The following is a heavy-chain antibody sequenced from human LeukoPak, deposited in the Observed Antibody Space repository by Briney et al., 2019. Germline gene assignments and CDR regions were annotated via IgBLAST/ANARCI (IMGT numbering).Heavy chain of an antibody. V-gene: IGHV4-34*01. D-gene: IGHD3-22*01. Sequence: SETLSLTCTVSGGSISSYYWSWIRQPPGKGLEWIGEINHSGSANYNPSLKSRVTISVDTSKNQFSLKLSSVTAADTAVYYCARGPYDSSGYFQIWGQGTMVTVSS. CDR2: INHSGSA. CDR1: GGSISSYY. J-gene: IGHJ3*02. CDR3: ARGPYDSSGYFQI.